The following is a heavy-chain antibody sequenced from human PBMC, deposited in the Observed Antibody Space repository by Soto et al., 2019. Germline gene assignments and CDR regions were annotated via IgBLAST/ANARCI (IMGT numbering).Heavy chain of an antibody. J-gene: IGHJ4*02. CDR2: VSIGGST. CDR1: GFTFSSYA. Sequence: DVQLLESGGGLVQPEGSLRLSCAASGFTFSSYAMGWVRQGPGKGLEWVAVVSIGGSTHYAYSVRGRFTISRDKSKNTLSLQMNSLTDEDPAVYFCAKRRGAGGHFDYWGQGALVTVSS. V-gene: IGHV3-23*01. CDR3: AKRRGAGGHFDY. D-gene: IGHD1-26*01.